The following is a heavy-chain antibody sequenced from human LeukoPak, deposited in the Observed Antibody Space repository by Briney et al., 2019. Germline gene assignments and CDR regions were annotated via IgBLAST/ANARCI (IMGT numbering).Heavy chain of an antibody. CDR2: INHSGST. J-gene: IGHJ4*02. Sequence: PSETLSLTCAVYGGSFSGYYWGWIRQPPGKGLEWVGEINHSGSTNYFPSLKGRVIISVDTSKNQFSLKLSSVTAADTAVYYCARALPNRPYYYDSSGYPSFDYWGQGTLVTVSS. CDR3: ARALPNRPYYYDSSGYPSFDY. V-gene: IGHV4-34*01. D-gene: IGHD3-22*01. CDR1: GGSFSGYY.